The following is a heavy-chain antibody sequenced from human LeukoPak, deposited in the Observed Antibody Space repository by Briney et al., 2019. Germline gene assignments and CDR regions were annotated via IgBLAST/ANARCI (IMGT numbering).Heavy chain of an antibody. CDR3: ARGRPYYRPYYFDY. D-gene: IGHD3-10*01. J-gene: IGHJ4*02. Sequence: PSETLSLTCAVYGGSFSGYYWSWIRQPPGKGLEWIGEINHSGSTNYNPSLKSRVTISVDTSKNQFSPKLSSVTAADTAVYYCARGRPYYRPYYFDYWGQGTLVTVSS. CDR1: GGSFSGYY. V-gene: IGHV4-34*01. CDR2: INHSGST.